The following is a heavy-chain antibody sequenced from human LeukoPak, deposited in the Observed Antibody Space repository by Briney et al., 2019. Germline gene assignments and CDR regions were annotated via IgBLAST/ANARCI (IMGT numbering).Heavy chain of an antibody. Sequence: PGGSLRLSCAASGFTFNSYSMKWARQARGKGLEWVSYISSSNSTTYYADSAKARFTISRDNAKNSLYLQMNSLRAQDTAVYYCAIRHVDIVATRLPDLLNFHYWGQGTLVTVSS. J-gene: IGHJ4*02. V-gene: IGHV3-48*04. CDR3: AIRHVDIVATRLPDLLNFHY. CDR2: ISSSNSTT. D-gene: IGHD5-12*01. CDR1: GFTFNSYS.